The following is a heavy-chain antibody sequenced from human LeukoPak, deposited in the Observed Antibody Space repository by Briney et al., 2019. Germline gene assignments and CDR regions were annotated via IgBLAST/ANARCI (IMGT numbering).Heavy chain of an antibody. CDR2: IKQDGTDK. D-gene: IGHD3-22*01. J-gene: IGHJ4*02. CDR1: GFTVNNNY. Sequence: GGSLRLSCAASGFTVNNNYMSWVRQAPGKGLDWVANIKQDGTDKYYVDSVKGRFTISRDNAKNLLYLQMNSLRAEDTAVYYCAREKLDTRGYVDYWGQGTLVTVSS. CDR3: AREKLDTRGYVDY. V-gene: IGHV3-7*01.